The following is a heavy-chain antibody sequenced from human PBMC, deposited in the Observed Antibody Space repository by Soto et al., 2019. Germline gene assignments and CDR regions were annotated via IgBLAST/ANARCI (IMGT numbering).Heavy chain of an antibody. D-gene: IGHD6-19*01. V-gene: IGHV1-69*12. Sequence: QVQLVQSGAEVKKPGSSVKVSSKASGGTFSSYAISWVRQAPGQGLEWMGGIIPIFGTANYAQKFQGRVTITADESTSTAYMELSSLRSEDTAVYYCATHSSGSGSYYYGMDVWGQGTTVTVSS. CDR1: GGTFSSYA. CDR2: IIPIFGTA. CDR3: ATHSSGSGSYYYGMDV. J-gene: IGHJ6*02.